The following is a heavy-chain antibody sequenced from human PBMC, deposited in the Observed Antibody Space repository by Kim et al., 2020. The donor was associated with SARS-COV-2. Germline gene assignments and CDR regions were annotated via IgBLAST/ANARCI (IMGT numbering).Heavy chain of an antibody. D-gene: IGHD3-9*01. Sequence: GGSLRLSCAASGFTFSSYSMNWVRQAPGKGLEWVSSISSSSSYIYYADSVKGRFTISRDNAKNSLYLQMNSLRAEDTAVYYCARDRRGSGDILTGSIFDYWGQGTLVTVSS. J-gene: IGHJ4*02. CDR3: ARDRRGSGDILTGSIFDY. CDR1: GFTFSSYS. V-gene: IGHV3-21*01. CDR2: ISSSSSYI.